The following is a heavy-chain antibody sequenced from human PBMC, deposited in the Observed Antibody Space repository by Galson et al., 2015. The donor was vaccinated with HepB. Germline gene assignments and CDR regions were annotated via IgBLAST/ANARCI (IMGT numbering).Heavy chain of an antibody. CDR2: IIPIFGTA. V-gene: IGHV1-69*13. D-gene: IGHD5-24*01. J-gene: IGHJ6*02. Sequence: SVKVSCTASGGTFSSYAISWVRQAPGQGLEWMGGIIPIFGTANYAQKFQGRVTITADESTSTAYMELSSLRSEDTAVYYCAREMATRNYYFYGMDVWGQGTTVTVSS. CDR3: AREMATRNYYFYGMDV. CDR1: GGTFSSYA.